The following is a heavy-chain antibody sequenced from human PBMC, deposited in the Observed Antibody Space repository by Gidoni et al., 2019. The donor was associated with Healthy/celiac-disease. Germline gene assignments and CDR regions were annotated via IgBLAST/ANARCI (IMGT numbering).Heavy chain of an antibody. CDR3: ARGNSEQQLFDY. CDR2: INHSGST. CDR1: GGSFSGYY. V-gene: IGHV4-34*01. J-gene: IGHJ4*02. D-gene: IGHD6-13*01. Sequence: QVPLQQWGAGLLKPSETLSLTCAVYGGSFSGYYWSWIRQPPGKGLEWIGEINHSGSTNYNPSLKSRVTISVDTSKNQFSLKLSSVTAADTAVYYCARGNSEQQLFDYWGQGTLVTVSS.